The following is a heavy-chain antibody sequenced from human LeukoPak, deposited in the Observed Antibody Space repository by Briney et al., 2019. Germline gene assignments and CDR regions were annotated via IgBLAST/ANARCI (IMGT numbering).Heavy chain of an antibody. V-gene: IGHV4-59*08. Sequence: SETLSLTCTVSGGSISSYYWSWIRQPPGRGLEWIGYIYYSGSTNYNPSLKSRVTISVDTSKNQFSLKLSSVTAADTAVYYCARHLGITMVRGVIRSPFDYWSQGTLVTVSS. D-gene: IGHD3-10*01. CDR3: ARHLGITMVRGVIRSPFDY. CDR1: GGSISSYY. CDR2: IYYSGST. J-gene: IGHJ4*02.